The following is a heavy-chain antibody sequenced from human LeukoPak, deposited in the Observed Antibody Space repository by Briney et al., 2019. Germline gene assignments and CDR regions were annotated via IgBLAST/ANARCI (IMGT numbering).Heavy chain of an antibody. V-gene: IGHV3-23*01. CDR2: ISGSGGST. Sequence: PGGSLRLSCAASGFTFSSYAMSWVRQAQGKGLEWVSAISGSGGSTYYADSVKGRFTIARDNSKNTLYLQMNSLRAEDTAVYYWAKETKLLIVGAPGGLGTIDYWGQGTLVTVSS. CDR3: AKETKLLIVGAPGGLGTIDY. CDR1: GFTFSSYA. J-gene: IGHJ4*02. D-gene: IGHD1-26*01.